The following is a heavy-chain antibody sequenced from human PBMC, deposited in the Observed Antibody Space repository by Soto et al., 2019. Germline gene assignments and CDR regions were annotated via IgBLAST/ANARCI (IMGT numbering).Heavy chain of an antibody. Sequence: LVESGGGVVQPGRSLRLSCEASGFTFRGYAMHWVRQAPGKGPEWVAVISHDGSSQFYTDSVKGRFYISRDDSRNKMFLQMNSLRPEDTAVYYCARTPVGISMKLVAFEIWCQGKMVSVSS. CDR3: ARTPVGISMKLVAFEI. V-gene: IGHV3-30-3*01. J-gene: IGHJ3*02. CDR2: ISHDGSSQ. CDR1: GFTFRGYA. D-gene: IGHD1-20*01.